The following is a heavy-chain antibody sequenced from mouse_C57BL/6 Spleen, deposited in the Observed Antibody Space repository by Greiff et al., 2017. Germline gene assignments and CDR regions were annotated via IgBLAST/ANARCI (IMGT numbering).Heavy chain of an antibody. D-gene: IGHD1-1*01. CDR3: ARGYGSPWYFDV. CDR2: INPNNGGT. J-gene: IGHJ1*03. CDR1: GYTFTDYY. Sequence: VQLHQSGPELVKPGASVKISCKASGYTFTDYYMNWVKQSHGKSLEWIGDINPNNGGTSYNQKFKGKATLTVDKSSSTAYMELRSLTSEDSAVYYCARGYGSPWYFDVWGTGTTVTVSS. V-gene: IGHV1-26*01.